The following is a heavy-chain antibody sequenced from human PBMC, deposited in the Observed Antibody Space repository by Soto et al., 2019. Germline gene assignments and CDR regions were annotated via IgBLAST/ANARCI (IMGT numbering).Heavy chain of an antibody. J-gene: IGHJ3*02. CDR2: ISWNSGSI. CDR1: GFTFDDYA. CDR3: AKAKDSSSWDDAFDI. D-gene: IGHD6-13*01. V-gene: IGHV3-9*01. Sequence: EVQLVESGGGLVQPGRSLRLSCAASGFTFDDYAMHWVRQAPGKGLEWVSGISWNSGSIGYADSVKGRFTISRDNAKNSLYLQMNSLRAEDTALYYCAKAKDSSSWDDAFDIWGQGTMVTVS.